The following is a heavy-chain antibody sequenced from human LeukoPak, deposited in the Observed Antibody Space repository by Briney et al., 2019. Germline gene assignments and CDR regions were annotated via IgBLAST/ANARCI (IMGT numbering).Heavy chain of an antibody. CDR1: GYTFTAYG. CDR3: ASDHGNGDY. V-gene: IGHV1-18*01. D-gene: IGHD1-14*01. J-gene: IGHJ4*02. CDR2: ISPNNGNT. Sequence: ASVKVSCKASGYTFTAYGINWVRQAPGQGLEWMGRISPNNGNTNYPQKLQGRITMTTDTSTSTAYMELRSLNSDDTAVYYCASDHGNGDYWGQGTLVTVSS.